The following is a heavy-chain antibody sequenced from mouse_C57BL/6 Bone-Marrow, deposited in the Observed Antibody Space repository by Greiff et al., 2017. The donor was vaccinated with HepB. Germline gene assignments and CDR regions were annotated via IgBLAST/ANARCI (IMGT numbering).Heavy chain of an antibody. CDR1: GFTFSDYY. V-gene: IGHV5-12*01. D-gene: IGHD1-1*01. Sequence: EVQRVESGGGLVQPGGSLKLSCAASGFTFSDYYMYWVRQTPEKRLEWVAYISNGGGSTYYPHTVKGRFTISRDNAKNTLYLQMSRLTSEDTAMYYCARHPSYGSSWYYFDYWGQGTTLTVSS. CDR3: ARHPSYGSSWYYFDY. J-gene: IGHJ2*01. CDR2: ISNGGGST.